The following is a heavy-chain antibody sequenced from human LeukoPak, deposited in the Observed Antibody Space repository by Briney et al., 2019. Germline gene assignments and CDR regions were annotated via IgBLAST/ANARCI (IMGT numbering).Heavy chain of an antibody. J-gene: IGHJ6*03. Sequence: GASVKVSCKASGYTFTGYYMHWVRQAPGQGLEWMGWINPNSGGTNYAQKFQGRVTMTRDTSISTAYMELSRLRSDDTAVYYCARAIAAAGTGWLAKSYYMDVWGKGTTVTISS. CDR3: ARAIAAAGTGWLAKSYYMDV. CDR2: INPNSGGT. CDR1: GYTFTGYY. D-gene: IGHD6-13*01. V-gene: IGHV1-2*02.